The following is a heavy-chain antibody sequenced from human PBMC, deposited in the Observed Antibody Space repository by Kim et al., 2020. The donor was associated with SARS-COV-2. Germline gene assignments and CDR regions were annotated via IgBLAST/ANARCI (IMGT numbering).Heavy chain of an antibody. J-gene: IGHJ4*02. V-gene: IGHV3-23*01. CDR1: GFTFSTYA. CDR2: VGGSGGNT. CDR3: AKGRSENIAAAFNY. Sequence: GGSLRLSCAASGFTFSTYAMSWVRQAPGKGLEWVSTVGGSGGNTYHADSAKGRLTIFRDNSKNTVDLQMNSLRAEDTAVYYCAKGRSENIAAAFNYWGQG. D-gene: IGHD6-13*01.